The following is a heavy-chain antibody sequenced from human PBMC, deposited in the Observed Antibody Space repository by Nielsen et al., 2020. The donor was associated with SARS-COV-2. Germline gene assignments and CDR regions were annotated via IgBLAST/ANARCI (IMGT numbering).Heavy chain of an antibody. J-gene: IGHJ5*02. CDR2: ISAYNGNT. Sequence: ASVKVSCKASGYTFTSYGISWVRQAPGQGLEWMGWISAYNGNTNYAQKLQGRVTMTTGTSTSTAYMELRSLRSDDTAVYYCARVFAFSVTTDWFDPWGQGTLVTVSS. CDR1: GYTFTSYG. V-gene: IGHV1-18*01. D-gene: IGHD4-17*01. CDR3: ARVFAFSVTTDWFDP.